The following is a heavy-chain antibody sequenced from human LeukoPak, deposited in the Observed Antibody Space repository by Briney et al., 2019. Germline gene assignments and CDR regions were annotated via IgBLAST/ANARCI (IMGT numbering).Heavy chain of an antibody. J-gene: IGHJ5*02. Sequence: GGSLRLSCAASGFTFSGSAMHWVRQASGKGLEWVGRIRSKANSYATAFAASVKGRFTISRDDSKNTAYLQMNSLKTEDTAVYYCTRHESSLQDTNWFDPWGQGTLVTVSS. D-gene: IGHD2-15*01. CDR2: IRSKANSYAT. CDR1: GFTFSGSA. CDR3: TRHESSLQDTNWFDP. V-gene: IGHV3-73*01.